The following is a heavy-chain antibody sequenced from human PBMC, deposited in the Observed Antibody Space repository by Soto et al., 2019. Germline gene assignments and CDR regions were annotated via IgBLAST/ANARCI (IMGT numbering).Heavy chain of an antibody. J-gene: IGHJ6*02. Sequence: QVQLVESGGGVVQPGRSLRLSCAASGFTFSSYGMHWVRQAPGKGLEWVAVISYDGSNKYYADSVKGRFTISRDKSKNTLYLQMNSLRAEDTAVYYCATDQLRWVRGVITYYCGMDVWGQGTTVTVSS. V-gene: IGHV3-30*03. CDR3: ATDQLRWVRGVITYYCGMDV. CDR2: ISYDGSNK. CDR1: GFTFSSYG. D-gene: IGHD3-10*01.